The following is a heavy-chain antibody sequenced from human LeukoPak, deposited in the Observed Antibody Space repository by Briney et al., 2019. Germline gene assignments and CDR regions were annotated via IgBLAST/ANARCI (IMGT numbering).Heavy chain of an antibody. J-gene: IGHJ4*02. CDR3: ARDWFHAIDY. CDR2: IRYDGSKK. D-gene: IGHD2/OR15-2a*01. CDR1: GFIFSSYG. V-gene: IGHV3-30*02. Sequence: GGSLRLSCAASGFIFSSYGMHWVRQAPGKGLEWVAFIRYDGSKKYYADSVKGRFTISRDNAKNTLYLQMNSLRAEDTAVYYCARDWFHAIDYWGQGTLVTVSS.